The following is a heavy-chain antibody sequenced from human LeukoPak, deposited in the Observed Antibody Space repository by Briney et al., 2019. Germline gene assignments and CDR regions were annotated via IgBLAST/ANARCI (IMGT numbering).Heavy chain of an antibody. J-gene: IGHJ5*02. CDR2: IYHSGST. Sequence: SETLSLTCAVSGYSISSGYYWGWIRQPPGKGLEWIGSIYHSGSTYYNPPLKSRVTISVDTSKNQFSLKLSSVTAADTAVYYCARPVTTYWFDPWGQGTLVTVSS. CDR1: GYSISSGYY. D-gene: IGHD4-17*01. CDR3: ARPVTTYWFDP. V-gene: IGHV4-38-2*01.